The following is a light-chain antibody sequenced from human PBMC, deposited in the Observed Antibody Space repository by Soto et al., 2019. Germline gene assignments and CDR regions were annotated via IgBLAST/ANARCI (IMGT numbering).Light chain of an antibody. CDR3: KSYAGSNTYV. J-gene: IGLJ1*01. CDR1: KSDIGVYDF. CDR2: EVV. Sequence: QSVLTQPPSASGFPGQSVTISCTGTKSDIGVYDFVSWYQHHPGKAPRLIIYEVVQRPSGVPDRFSGSKSGNTASLTVSGLQAADEADYFCKSYAGSNTYVFGSGTKVTVL. V-gene: IGLV2-8*01.